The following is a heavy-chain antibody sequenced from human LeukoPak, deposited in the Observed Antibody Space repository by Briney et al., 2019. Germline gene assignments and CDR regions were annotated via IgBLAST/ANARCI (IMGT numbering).Heavy chain of an antibody. CDR1: GFTFNTFN. D-gene: IGHD3-9*01. Sequence: GGSLTLSCAASGFTFNTFNMNWVRQAPGKGLEWVSSITSGGDYIYYADSVKGRFTTSRDNDKNSLSLQLNSLRVEDTAVYYCARGHYDVLAASYKWTPDYWGQGTLATVSS. V-gene: IGHV3-21*01. CDR2: ITSGGDYI. CDR3: ARGHYDVLAASYKWTPDY. J-gene: IGHJ4*02.